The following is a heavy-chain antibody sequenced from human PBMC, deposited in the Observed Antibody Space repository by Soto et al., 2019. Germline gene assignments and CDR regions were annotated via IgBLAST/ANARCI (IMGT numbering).Heavy chain of an antibody. D-gene: IGHD2-2*03. V-gene: IGHV4-59*01. CDR2: IYYSGST. J-gene: IGHJ3*01. CDR1: GDSITSYY. Sequence: PSETLSLTCTVSGDSITSYYWSWIRQPPGKALEWIGYIYYSGSTDNNPSLKSRVTISLDPAKKQFSLKLKSVTAADTAVYYCGRGLGIGSGPFDAWGQGTMVTVSS. CDR3: GRGLGIGSGPFDA.